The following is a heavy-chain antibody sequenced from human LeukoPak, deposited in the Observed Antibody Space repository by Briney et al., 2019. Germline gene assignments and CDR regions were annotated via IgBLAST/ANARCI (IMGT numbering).Heavy chain of an antibody. V-gene: IGHV3-7*01. CDR3: ARGGDPVDY. CDR1: GFTFSGYW. D-gene: IGHD3-16*01. CDR2: VNQDGNNK. Sequence: GGSLRLSCAASGFTFSGYWMTWVRQAPGKGLEWVANVNQDGNNKNYVESVKGRFTISRDNAKNSLYLQMNSLRAEDTAVYYCARGGDPVDYWGQGTLVTVSS. J-gene: IGHJ4*02.